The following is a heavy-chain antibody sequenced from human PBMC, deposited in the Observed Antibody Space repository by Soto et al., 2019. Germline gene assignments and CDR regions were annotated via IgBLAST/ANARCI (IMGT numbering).Heavy chain of an antibody. CDR1: GYTLNGYY. Sequence: GASVKVSCKASGYTLNGYYMHWLRQAPGQGLEWMGWINPGSGGTNYAQKFQGRVTMTRDTSISTAYMELNRLTSDDTAVYYCARDSSTHYLAYWGQGALVTVSS. V-gene: IGHV1-2*02. J-gene: IGHJ4*02. CDR3: ARDSSTHYLAY. D-gene: IGHD6-13*01. CDR2: INPGSGGT.